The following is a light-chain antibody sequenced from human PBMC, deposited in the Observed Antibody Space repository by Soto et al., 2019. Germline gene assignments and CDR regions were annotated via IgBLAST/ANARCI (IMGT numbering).Light chain of an antibody. V-gene: IGKV1-39*01. J-gene: IGKJ1*01. CDR1: QSISGY. CDR3: QSYVTPRT. CDR2: AAS. Sequence: DIQMTQSPSSLSASVGDRVTITCRASQSISGYLNWYQQKPGKAPKLLIFAASTLQSGVPSRFSGSGSGTDFTLTISSLQPEDFATYYCQSYVTPRTFGQGTKVEI.